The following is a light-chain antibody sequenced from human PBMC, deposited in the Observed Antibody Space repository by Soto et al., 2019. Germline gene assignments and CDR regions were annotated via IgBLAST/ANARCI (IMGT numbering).Light chain of an antibody. J-gene: IGLJ1*01. CDR2: EVS. Sequence: SVLAQPASVSGSPGQSITISCTGSSTDVGGYNYVSWYQQHPGKAPKVMIYEVSNRPSGVSNRFSGSKSGNTASLTISGLQAEDEADYYCSSCTSSSTYVFGTGTKVTVL. CDR1: STDVGGYNY. V-gene: IGLV2-14*01. CDR3: SSCTSSSTYV.